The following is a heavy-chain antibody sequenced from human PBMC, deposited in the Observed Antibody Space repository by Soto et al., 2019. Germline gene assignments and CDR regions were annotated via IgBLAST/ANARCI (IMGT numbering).Heavy chain of an antibody. V-gene: IGHV3-23*01. CDR3: AKTEPNYEFWSGPYYYYGMDV. CDR2: ISGSGGST. Sequence: EVQLLESGGGLVQPGGSLRLSCAASGFTFSSYAMSWVRQAPGKGLEWVSAISGSGGSTYYADSVKGRFTISRDNSKKTLYLQMNSLRAEDTAVYYCAKTEPNYEFWSGPYYYYGMDVWGQGTTVTVSS. D-gene: IGHD3-3*01. J-gene: IGHJ6*02. CDR1: GFTFSSYA.